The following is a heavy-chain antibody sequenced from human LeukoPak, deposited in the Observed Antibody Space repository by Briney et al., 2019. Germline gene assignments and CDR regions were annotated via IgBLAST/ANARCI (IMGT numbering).Heavy chain of an antibody. D-gene: IGHD3-3*01. CDR2: ISSSSSYI. J-gene: IGHJ4*02. CDR3: ARSLTIFGVVIPSFDY. Sequence: GGSLRLSCAASGFSFSSYTMNWVRQAPEKGLEWVSSISSSSSYIYYTDSVKGRFTISRDNAKNSLYLQMNSLRAEDTAVYYCARSLTIFGVVIPSFDYWGQGTLVTVSS. CDR1: GFSFSSYT. V-gene: IGHV3-21*01.